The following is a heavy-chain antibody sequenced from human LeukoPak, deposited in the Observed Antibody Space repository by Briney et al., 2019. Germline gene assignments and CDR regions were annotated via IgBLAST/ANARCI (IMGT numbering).Heavy chain of an antibody. CDR2: INHDGSEK. V-gene: IGHV3-7*04. Sequence: RASLKLSCKASGYTLSVYWMTWVRQAPGKGLEWVANINHDGSEKNYAHSVKGRFTISRDNSRNSLYMQMSSLRAEDTAIYYCARNSESLSHPMYWGQGTLVTVSS. CDR1: GYTLSVYW. D-gene: IGHD2-2*01. J-gene: IGHJ4*02. CDR3: ARNSESLSHPMY.